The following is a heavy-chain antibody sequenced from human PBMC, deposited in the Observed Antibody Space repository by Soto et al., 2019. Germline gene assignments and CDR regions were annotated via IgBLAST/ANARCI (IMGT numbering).Heavy chain of an antibody. V-gene: IGHV1-18*04. CDR1: GYTFASYG. J-gene: IGHJ6*02. CDR3: ARETDV. CDR2: ISGYSGNT. Sequence: ASVKVSCKASGYTFASYGINWVRRAPGQGLEWMGWISGYSGNTNYAQKFQGRVIMTTDTSTSTAYMELRSLRSDDTAVYYCARETDVWGQGTTVTVSS.